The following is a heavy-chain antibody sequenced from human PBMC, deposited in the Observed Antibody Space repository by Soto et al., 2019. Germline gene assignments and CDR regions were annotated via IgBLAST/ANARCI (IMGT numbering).Heavy chain of an antibody. V-gene: IGHV3-23*01. Sequence: EVQLLESGGGLVQPGGSLRLSCAASGFTFSIYAMSWVRQVPGKGLEWVSTISGNGGISYADFVRGRFTISRDNSKNTLYLQMNSLRVDDTAIYYCAKDAPGSGWLSDYWGQGTLVTVSS. CDR2: ISGNGGI. J-gene: IGHJ4*02. CDR3: AKDAPGSGWLSDY. CDR1: GFTFSIYA. D-gene: IGHD3-22*01.